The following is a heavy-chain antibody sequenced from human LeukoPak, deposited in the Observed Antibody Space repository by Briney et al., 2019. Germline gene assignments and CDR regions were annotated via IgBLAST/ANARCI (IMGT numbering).Heavy chain of an antibody. D-gene: IGHD2-2*02. V-gene: IGHV1-2*02. CDR3: ARVDSEYCSNTSCYKWFDP. CDR2: INPNSGGT. J-gene: IGHJ5*02. Sequence: ASVKVSCKASGYTFTGYYMHWVRQAPGQGLEWMGWINPNSGGTNYAQKFQGRVTMTRDTSISTAYMELSRLRSDDTAVYYCARVDSEYCSNTSCYKWFDPWGQGTLVTVSS. CDR1: GYTFTGYY.